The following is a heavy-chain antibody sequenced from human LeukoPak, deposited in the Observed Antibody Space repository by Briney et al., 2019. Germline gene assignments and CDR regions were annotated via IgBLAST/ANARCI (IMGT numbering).Heavy chain of an antibody. J-gene: IGHJ4*02. Sequence: PGGSLRLSCAASGFTFSSYGMHWVRQAPGKGLEWVAFIRYDGSNKYYADSVKGRFTISRDNSKNTLYLQMNSPRAEDTAVYYCAKVMATVTTPFDYWGQGTLVTVSS. D-gene: IGHD4-17*01. V-gene: IGHV3-30*02. CDR3: AKVMATVTTPFDY. CDR1: GFTFSSYG. CDR2: IRYDGSNK.